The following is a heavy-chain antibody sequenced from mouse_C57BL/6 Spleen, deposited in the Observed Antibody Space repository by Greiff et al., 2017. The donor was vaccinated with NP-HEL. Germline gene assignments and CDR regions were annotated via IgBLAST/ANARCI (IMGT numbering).Heavy chain of an antibody. CDR2: INPSSGYT. CDR3: AGGGYGNYEREFDY. CDR1: GYTFTSYW. D-gene: IGHD2-10*02. Sequence: VQLQQSGAELAKPGASVKLSCKASGYTFTSYWMHWVKQRPGQGLEWIGYINPSSGYTKYNQKFKDKATLTTDKSSSTTYMQLSSLTYEDSAVYYCAGGGYGNYEREFDYWGQGTTLTVSS. J-gene: IGHJ2*01. V-gene: IGHV1-7*01.